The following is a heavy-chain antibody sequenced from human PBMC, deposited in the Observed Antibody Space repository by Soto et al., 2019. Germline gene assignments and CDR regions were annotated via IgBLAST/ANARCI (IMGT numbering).Heavy chain of an antibody. J-gene: IGHJ4*02. Sequence: QVQLVESGGGVVQPGRSLRLSCAASGFTFSSYGMHWVRQAPGKGLEWVAVIWYVGSNKYYADSVKGRFTISRDNSKNTLYLQMNSLRAEDMAVYYCARTSPYYYNNSGYYTLIDYWGQGTLVSVSS. CDR3: ARTSPYYYNNSGYYTLIDY. V-gene: IGHV3-33*01. D-gene: IGHD3-22*01. CDR1: GFTFSSYG. CDR2: IWYVGSNK.